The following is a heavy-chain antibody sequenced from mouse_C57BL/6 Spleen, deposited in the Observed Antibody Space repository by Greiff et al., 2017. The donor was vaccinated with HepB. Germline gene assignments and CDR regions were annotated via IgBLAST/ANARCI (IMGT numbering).Heavy chain of an antibody. CDR3: ARSDSSGYPSDY. V-gene: IGHV1-50*01. J-gene: IGHJ2*01. CDR1: GYTFTSYW. D-gene: IGHD3-2*02. Sequence: QVQLKQPGAELVKPGASVKLSCKASGYTFTSYWMQWVKQRPGQGLEWIGEIDPSDSYTNYNQKFKGKATLTVDTSSSTAYMQLSSLTSEDSAVYYCARSDSSGYPSDYWGQGTTLTVSS. CDR2: IDPSDSYT.